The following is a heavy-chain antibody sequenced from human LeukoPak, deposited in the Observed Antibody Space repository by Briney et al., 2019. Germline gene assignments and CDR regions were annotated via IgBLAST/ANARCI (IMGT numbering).Heavy chain of an antibody. Sequence: SETLSLTCAVYGGSFSGHYWTWIRHAPGKGLEWIGESTHTGSTNYNPSLKSRVTISVDTSKNQFSLKLTSVSAADTAVYHCARGRTGAAALDFWGPGTPVTVSS. D-gene: IGHD2-2*01. CDR1: GGSFSGHY. J-gene: IGHJ4*02. CDR3: ARGRTGAAALDF. V-gene: IGHV4-34*01. CDR2: STHTGST.